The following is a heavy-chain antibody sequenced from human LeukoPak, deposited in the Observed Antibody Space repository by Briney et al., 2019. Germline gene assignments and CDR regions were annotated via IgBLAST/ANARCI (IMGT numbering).Heavy chain of an antibody. CDR3: ARDLRGYYYGSGPLKP. Sequence: GGSLRLSCAASGFTFSSYAMHWVRQAPGKGLEWVAVISYDGSNKYYADSVKGRFTISRDNSKNTLYLQMNSLRAEDTAVYYCARDLRGYYYGSGPLKPWGQGTMVTVSS. CDR2: ISYDGSNK. CDR1: GFTFSSYA. V-gene: IGHV3-30-3*01. J-gene: IGHJ3*01. D-gene: IGHD3-10*01.